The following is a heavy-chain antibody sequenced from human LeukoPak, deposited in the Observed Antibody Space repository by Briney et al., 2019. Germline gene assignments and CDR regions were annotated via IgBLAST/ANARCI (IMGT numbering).Heavy chain of an antibody. CDR1: GFTFSSYA. Sequence: PGGSLRLSCAASGFTFSSYAMSWVRQAPGKGLEWASAISGSGGSTYYADSVKGRFTISRDNSKNTLCLQMNSLRAEDTAVYYCAKDLYPDTAMVAEFDYWGPGTLVTVSS. CDR2: ISGSGGST. CDR3: AKDLYPDTAMVAEFDY. J-gene: IGHJ4*02. V-gene: IGHV3-23*01. D-gene: IGHD5-18*01.